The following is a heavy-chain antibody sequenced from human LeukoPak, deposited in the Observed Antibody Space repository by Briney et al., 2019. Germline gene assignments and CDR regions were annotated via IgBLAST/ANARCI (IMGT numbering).Heavy chain of an antibody. Sequence: SETLSLTCAVYGGSFSGYYWSWIRQPPGKGLEWIGEINHSGSTNYNPSLKSRVTISVDTSKNQFSLKLSSATAADTAVYYCARGYCSGGSCYPDYFDYWGQGTLVTVSS. D-gene: IGHD2-15*01. V-gene: IGHV4-34*01. J-gene: IGHJ4*02. CDR2: INHSGST. CDR1: GGSFSGYY. CDR3: ARGYCSGGSCYPDYFDY.